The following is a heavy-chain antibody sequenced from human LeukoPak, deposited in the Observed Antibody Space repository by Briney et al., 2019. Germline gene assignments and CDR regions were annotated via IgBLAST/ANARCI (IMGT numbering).Heavy chain of an antibody. CDR1: DGSISSGDYY. Sequence: PSQTLSLTCSVSDGSISSGDYYWTWIRQPARRGLEWIGRLSANGDTYYNPSLRSRVILTVDTSKNQFLLTLRSVTGTDTAVYYCARGGEVGPYYYYMDVWGKGTTVTVSS. D-gene: IGHD3-16*01. CDR3: ARGGEVGPYYYYMDV. CDR2: LSANGDT. J-gene: IGHJ6*03. V-gene: IGHV4-61*02.